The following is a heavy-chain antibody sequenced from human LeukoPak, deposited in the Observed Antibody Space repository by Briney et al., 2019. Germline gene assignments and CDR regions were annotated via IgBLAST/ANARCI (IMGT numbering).Heavy chain of an antibody. Sequence: ASVKVSCKSSGYTFTGYYMHWVRQAPGQGLEWMGWINPNSGGTNYAQKFQGRVTMTRDTSISTAYMELSRLRSDDTAVYYCARDVVVPAAKAPTWFDPWGQGTLVTVSS. CDR2: INPNSGGT. J-gene: IGHJ5*02. CDR1: GYTFTGYY. V-gene: IGHV1-2*02. D-gene: IGHD2-2*01. CDR3: ARDVVVPAAKAPTWFDP.